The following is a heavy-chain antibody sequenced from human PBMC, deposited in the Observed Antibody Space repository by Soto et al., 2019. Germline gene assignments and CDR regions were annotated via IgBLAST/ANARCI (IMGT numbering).Heavy chain of an antibody. CDR2: ISSSSSTI. J-gene: IGHJ3*02. CDR1: GFTFSSYS. V-gene: IGHV3-48*01. CDR3: ARDRAFDI. Sequence: GGSLRLSCAASGFTFSSYSMNWVRQAPGKGLEWVSYISSSSSTIYYADSVKGRFTISRDNAKNSLYLQMNSLIAEDTAVYYCARDRAFDIWGQGTMVTGSS.